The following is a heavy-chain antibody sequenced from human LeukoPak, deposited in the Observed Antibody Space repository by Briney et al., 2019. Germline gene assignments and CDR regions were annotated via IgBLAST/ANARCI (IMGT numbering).Heavy chain of an antibody. CDR3: ARGSYVGPTSGYFDY. V-gene: IGHV4-31*03. Sequence: SQTLSLTCTVSGGSISSGGYNWSWIRQHPGKGLECIGYIYYSGSTYYNPSLKSRVTISVDTSKNQSSLKLSSVTAADTAVYYCARGSYVGPTSGYFDYWGQGTLVTVSS. D-gene: IGHD1-26*01. CDR1: GGSISSGGYN. CDR2: IYYSGST. J-gene: IGHJ4*02.